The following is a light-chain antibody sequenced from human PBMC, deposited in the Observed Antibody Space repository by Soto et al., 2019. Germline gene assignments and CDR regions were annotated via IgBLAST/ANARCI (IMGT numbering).Light chain of an antibody. CDR1: TGAVTSGHY. Sequence: QAVVTQEPSLTVSPGGTVTLTCGSSTGAVTSGHYPYWFQQKPGQAPRTLIYDTSNKHSWTPARFSGSLLGGKAALTLSGAQPEDEAEYYCSSFTSRSTLIFGGGTKVTVL. CDR2: DTS. J-gene: IGLJ2*01. V-gene: IGLV7-46*01. CDR3: SSFTSRSTLI.